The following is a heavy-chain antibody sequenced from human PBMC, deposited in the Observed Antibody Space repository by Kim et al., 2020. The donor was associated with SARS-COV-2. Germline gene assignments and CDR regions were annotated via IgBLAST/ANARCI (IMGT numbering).Heavy chain of an antibody. D-gene: IGHD3-10*01. CDR3: AREGGDDFSSTPNI. J-gene: IGHJ2*01. Sequence: GGSLRLSCVASGFTFSRSRMRWVRQAPGKTLEWVAYINRDGSQKNNMGSVKGRFIISRDNTKNSLSLQMNNLRVEDTAIYYCAREGGDDFSSTPNIWGR. CDR1: GFTFSRSR. CDR2: INRDGSQK. V-gene: IGHV3-7*01.